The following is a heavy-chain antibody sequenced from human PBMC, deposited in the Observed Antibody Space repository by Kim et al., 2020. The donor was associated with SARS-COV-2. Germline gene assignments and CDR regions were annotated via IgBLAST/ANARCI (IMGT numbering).Heavy chain of an antibody. CDR1: GFTFSSYW. D-gene: IGHD6-19*01. Sequence: GGSLRLSCVVSGFTFSSYWMSWVRQAPGKGLEWVANIKQDGSEKYYVDSVKGRFTVSRDNAKNSLYLQVNSLGAEDTAVYYCVRGGWYFDCWGQGTLVTVSS. V-gene: IGHV3-7*01. CDR3: VRGGWYFDC. CDR2: IKQDGSEK. J-gene: IGHJ4*02.